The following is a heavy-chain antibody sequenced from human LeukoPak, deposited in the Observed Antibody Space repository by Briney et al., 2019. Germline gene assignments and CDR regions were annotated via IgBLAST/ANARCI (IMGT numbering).Heavy chain of an antibody. CDR2: ISYDGSNK. Sequence: GGSLRLSCAASGFTFSSYAMHWVRQAPGKGLEWVAVISYDGSNKYYADSVKGRFTISRDNSKNTLYMQMNRLRGEDTAVYYCAKDNRGSIAVAGTFDYWGQGTLVTVSS. V-gene: IGHV3-30-3*01. J-gene: IGHJ4*02. D-gene: IGHD6-19*01. CDR3: AKDNRGSIAVAGTFDY. CDR1: GFTFSSYA.